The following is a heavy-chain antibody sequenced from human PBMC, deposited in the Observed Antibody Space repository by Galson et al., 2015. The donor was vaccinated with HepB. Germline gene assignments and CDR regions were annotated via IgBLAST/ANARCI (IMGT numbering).Heavy chain of an antibody. CDR1: GFTVSSNY. CDR3: ARVMWFGELYSGWFDP. Sequence: SLRLSCAASGFTVSSNYMSWVRQAPGKGLEWVSVIYSGGSTYYADSVKGRFTISRDNSKNTLYLQTNSLRAEDTAVYYCARVMWFGELYSGWFDPWGQGTLVTVSS. CDR2: IYSGGST. V-gene: IGHV3-66*01. D-gene: IGHD3-10*01. J-gene: IGHJ5*02.